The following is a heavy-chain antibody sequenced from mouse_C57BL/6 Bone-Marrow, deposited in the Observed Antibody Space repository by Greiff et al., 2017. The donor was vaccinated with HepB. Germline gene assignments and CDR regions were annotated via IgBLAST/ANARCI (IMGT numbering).Heavy chain of an antibody. CDR3: TTVYYYGPYFDY. J-gene: IGHJ2*01. CDR1: GFNIKDDY. D-gene: IGHD1-1*01. CDR2: IDPENGDT. V-gene: IGHV14-4*01. Sequence: EVKLVESGAELVRPGASVKLSCTASGFNIKDDYMHWVKQRPEQGLEWIGWIDPENGDTEYASKFQGKATITADTSSNTAYLQLSSLTSEDTAVYYCTTVYYYGPYFDYWGQGTTLTVSS.